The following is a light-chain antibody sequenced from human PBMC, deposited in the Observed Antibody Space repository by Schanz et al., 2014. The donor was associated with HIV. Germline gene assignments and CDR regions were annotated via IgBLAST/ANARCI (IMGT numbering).Light chain of an antibody. CDR2: DVD. Sequence: QSALTQPPSASGSPGQSVTISCTGTSSDVGGYNHVSWYQQHPGKAPKLLIFDVDNRPSGVPDRFSGSKSGNTASLAISGLRSEDEADYYCAAWDDSLSGPVFGGGTKLTVL. CDR3: AAWDDSLSGPV. V-gene: IGLV2-8*01. J-gene: IGLJ2*01. CDR1: SSDVGGYNH.